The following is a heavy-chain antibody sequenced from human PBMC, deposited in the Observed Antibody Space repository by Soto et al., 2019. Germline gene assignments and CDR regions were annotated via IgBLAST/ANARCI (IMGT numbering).Heavy chain of an antibody. CDR1: GFTFSSYG. CDR2: ISYDGSNK. CDR3: AKGSSRFLEWLLEDDSFDI. Sequence: QVQLVESGGGVVQPARSLRLSCAASGFTFSSYGMHWVRQAPGKGREWGAVISYDGSNKYYADYVKGRFTISRDNSKNTLYLQMNSRRDEDTAVYYCAKGSSRFLEWLLEDDSFDIWGQGTMVTVSS. D-gene: IGHD3-3*01. V-gene: IGHV3-30*18. J-gene: IGHJ3*02.